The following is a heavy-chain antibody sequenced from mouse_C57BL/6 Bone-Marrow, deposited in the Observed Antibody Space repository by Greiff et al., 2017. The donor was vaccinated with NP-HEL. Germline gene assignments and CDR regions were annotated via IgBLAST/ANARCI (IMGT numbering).Heavy chain of an antibody. D-gene: IGHD2-3*01. V-gene: IGHV3-3*01. CDR3: ARVGGDGYYGDYYAMDY. J-gene: IGHJ4*01. CDR2: TFYSGIT. Sequence: EVMLVESGPSLVRPSQTLSLTCTVTGFSINSDCYWIWIRQFPGNKLEYIGYTFYSGITYYNPSLESRTYITRDTSKNQFSLKLSSVATEDTATYYCARVGGDGYYGDYYAMDYWGQGTSVTVSS. CDR1: GFSINSDCY.